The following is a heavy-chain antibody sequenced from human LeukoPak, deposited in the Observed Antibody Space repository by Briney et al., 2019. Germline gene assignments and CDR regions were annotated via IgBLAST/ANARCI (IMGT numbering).Heavy chain of an antibody. CDR2: ISAYNGNT. J-gene: IGHJ4*02. V-gene: IGHV1-18*01. Sequence: GASVKVTCKASGYTFTSYGISWVRQAPGQGLEWMGCISAYNGNTNYAQKLQGRVTMTTDTSTSTAYMELRSLRSDDTAVYYCAVSNRYNWRGAYYFGYWGQGTLVTVSS. CDR1: GYTFTSYG. CDR3: AVSNRYNWRGAYYFGY. D-gene: IGHD1-20*01.